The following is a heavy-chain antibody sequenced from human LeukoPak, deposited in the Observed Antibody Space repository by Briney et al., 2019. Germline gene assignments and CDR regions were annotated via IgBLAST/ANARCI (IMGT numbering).Heavy chain of an antibody. J-gene: IGHJ4*02. CDR3: ARGPLYSNYVDY. CDR1: GGSISSYY. D-gene: IGHD4-11*01. CDR2: IYTSGST. Sequence: SETLSLTCTVSGGSISSYYWGWIRQPAGKGLEWIGRIYTSGSTNYNPSLKSRVTMSVDTSKNQFSLKLSSVTAADTAVYYCARGPLYSNYVDYWGQGTLVTVSS. V-gene: IGHV4-4*07.